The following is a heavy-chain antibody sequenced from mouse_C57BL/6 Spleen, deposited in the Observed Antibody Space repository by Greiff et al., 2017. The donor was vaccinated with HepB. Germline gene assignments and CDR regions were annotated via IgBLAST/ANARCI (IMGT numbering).Heavy chain of an antibody. CDR1: GFTFSSYA. CDR2: ISSGGDYI. J-gene: IGHJ3*01. CDR3: TTYYDYDEGFAY. V-gene: IGHV5-9-1*02. Sequence: EVQVVESGEGLVKPGGSLKLSCAASGFTFSSYAMSWVRQTPEKRLEWVAYISSGGDYIYYADTVKGRFTISRDNARNTLYLQMSSLKSEDTAMYYCTTYYDYDEGFAYWGQGTLVTVSA. D-gene: IGHD2-4*01.